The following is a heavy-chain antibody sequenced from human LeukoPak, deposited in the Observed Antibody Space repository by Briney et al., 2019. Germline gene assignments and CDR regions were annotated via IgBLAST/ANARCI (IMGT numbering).Heavy chain of an antibody. J-gene: IGHJ4*02. D-gene: IGHD6-19*01. CDR1: GFSLRTSEVA. Sequence: SGPTLVKPTQTLTLTCTFPGFSLRTSEVAVSWIRQPPGKALEWLALIYWDDDKRYSPSLKSRLTITKDTPRNQVDLTMTNVDPVDTGTYYCAHKGPMGSGGFDYWGQGNLVTVSS. CDR2: IYWDDDK. V-gene: IGHV2-5*02. CDR3: AHKGPMGSGGFDY.